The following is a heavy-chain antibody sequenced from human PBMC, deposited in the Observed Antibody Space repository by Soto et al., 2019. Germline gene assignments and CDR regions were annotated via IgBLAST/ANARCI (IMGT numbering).Heavy chain of an antibody. V-gene: IGHV3-48*02. D-gene: IGHD5-18*01. Sequence: GGTMRRPCALSALTFSPYKFNWVRPAPGKGLELISFINPVTATRHYADSVKGRFTISRDNAKNSLYLQMNSLTDADTAVYYCVRAWSACSYGYFYWGRVPLVTVSS. CDR3: VRAWSACSYGYFY. CDR2: INPVTATR. J-gene: IGHJ4*02. CDR1: ALTFSPYK.